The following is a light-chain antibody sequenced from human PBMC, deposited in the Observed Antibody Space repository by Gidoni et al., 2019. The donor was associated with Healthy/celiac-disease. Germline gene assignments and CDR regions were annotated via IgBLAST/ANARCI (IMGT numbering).Light chain of an antibody. CDR1: QGISSY. V-gene: IGKV1-8*01. J-gene: IGKJ4*01. CDR2: AAS. CDR3: QQYYSYPPVT. Sequence: AIRMTQSPSSFSASTGDRVTITCRASQGISSYLAWYQPKPGKAPKLLIYAASTLQSGVPSRFSGSGSGTDFTLTISCLQSEDFATYYCQQYYSYPPVTFGGGTKVEIK.